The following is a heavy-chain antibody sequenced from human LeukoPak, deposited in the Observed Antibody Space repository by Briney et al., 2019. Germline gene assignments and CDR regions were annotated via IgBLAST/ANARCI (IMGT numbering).Heavy chain of an antibody. D-gene: IGHD6-19*01. Sequence: PGGSLRLSCAASGFTFSHDWMSWLRQAPGKGLEWVAFIRYDESNKYYADSVKGRFTISRDNSKNTLYLQMSSLRAEDTAVYYCAKLFSYSSGGHAFDIWGQGTMVTVSS. CDR2: IRYDESNK. CDR1: GFTFSHDW. CDR3: AKLFSYSSGGHAFDI. J-gene: IGHJ3*02. V-gene: IGHV3-30*02.